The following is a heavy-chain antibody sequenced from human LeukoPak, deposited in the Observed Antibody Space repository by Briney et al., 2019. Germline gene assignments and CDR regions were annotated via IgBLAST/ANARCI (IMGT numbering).Heavy chain of an antibody. Sequence: SVKVSCKASGGTFSSYAISWVRQAPGQGLEWMGGIIPIFGTANYAQKFQGRVTITTDESTSTAYMELSSLRSEDTAVYYCARGPYGSGILDYWGQGTLVTVSS. D-gene: IGHD3-10*01. J-gene: IGHJ4*02. CDR3: ARGPYGSGILDY. CDR2: IIPIFGTA. CDR1: GGTFSSYA. V-gene: IGHV1-69*05.